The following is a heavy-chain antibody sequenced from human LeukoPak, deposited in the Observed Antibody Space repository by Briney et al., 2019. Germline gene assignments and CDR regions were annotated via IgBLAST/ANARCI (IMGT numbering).Heavy chain of an antibody. Sequence: GGSLRLSCAASGFTFSRYAMHWVRQAPGKGLEWVAFIWNDGSNQNYADSVKGRFTISRDNSKKMVYVQMNSLRVDDTAVYYCARDWYYDSAGYFPYWGQGTLVTVSS. D-gene: IGHD3-22*01. CDR2: IWNDGSNQ. V-gene: IGHV3-33*01. J-gene: IGHJ4*02. CDR1: GFTFSRYA. CDR3: ARDWYYDSAGYFPY.